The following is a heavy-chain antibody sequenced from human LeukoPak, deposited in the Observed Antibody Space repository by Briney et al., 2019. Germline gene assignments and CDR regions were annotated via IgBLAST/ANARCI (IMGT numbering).Heavy chain of an antibody. CDR2: IYSGGST. CDR1: GFTVSSNY. D-gene: IGHD6-13*01. Sequence: PGGSLRLSCAASGFTVSSNYMSWVRQAPGKGLEWVSVIYSGGSTYYADSVKGRFTISRDNSKNTLYLQMNSLRAEDTAVYYCARDLRGSSWHGPHWYFDLWGRGTLVTVSS. V-gene: IGHV3-53*01. J-gene: IGHJ2*01. CDR3: ARDLRGSSWHGPHWYFDL.